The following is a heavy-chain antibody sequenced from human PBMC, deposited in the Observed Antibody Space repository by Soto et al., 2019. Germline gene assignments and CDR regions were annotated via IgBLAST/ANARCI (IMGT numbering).Heavy chain of an antibody. J-gene: IGHJ6*02. CDR3: ASGLVVNDYYYYYGMDV. CDR1: GGTFSSYA. Sequence: GASVKVSCKASGGTFSSYAISWVRQAPGQGLEWMGGIIPIFGTANYAQKFQGRVTITADESTSTAYMELSSLRSEDTAVYYCASGLVVNDYYYYYGMDVWGRGTTVTVSS. V-gene: IGHV1-69*13. D-gene: IGHD3-22*01. CDR2: IIPIFGTA.